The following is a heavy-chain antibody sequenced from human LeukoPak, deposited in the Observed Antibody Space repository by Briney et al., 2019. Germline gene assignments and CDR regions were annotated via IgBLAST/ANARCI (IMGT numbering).Heavy chain of an antibody. J-gene: IGHJ4*02. Sequence: PSENLSLTCTVSGGSISSSSYYWGWIRQPPGKGLEWIGSIYYSGSTYYNPSLKSRVTISVDRSKNQFSLKLSSVIAADTAVYYCASGSDSSFDYWGQGTLVTVSS. D-gene: IGHD6-13*01. CDR2: IYYSGST. CDR3: ASGSDSSFDY. V-gene: IGHV4-39*07. CDR1: GGSISSSSYY.